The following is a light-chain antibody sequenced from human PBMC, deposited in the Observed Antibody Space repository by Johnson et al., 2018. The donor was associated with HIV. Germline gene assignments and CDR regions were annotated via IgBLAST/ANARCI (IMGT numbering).Light chain of an antibody. CDR2: EDY. CDR1: SSNIENYF. Sequence: QSVLTQPPSVSAAPGQRVNISCSGHSSNIENYFVSWYQQLPGAAPRLLIYEDYKRPSGIPDRFSGSKSGTSATLGITGLQTGDEADYYCGTWDSSLSAGGAKYVFGTVTKFTVL. J-gene: IGLJ1*01. V-gene: IGLV1-51*02. CDR3: GTWDSSLSAGGAKYV.